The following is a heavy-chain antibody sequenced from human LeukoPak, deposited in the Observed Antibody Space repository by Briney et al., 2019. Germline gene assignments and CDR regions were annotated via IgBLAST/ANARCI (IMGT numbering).Heavy chain of an antibody. V-gene: IGHV3-23*01. D-gene: IGHD3-16*01. Sequence: GGSLRLSCAASGFTFDDYGMSWVRQAPGKGLEWVSSISGSGGGTFYADSVKGRFTISRDNSKNTLYLQMNSLRVEDTAVYYCAKAPRFGDHATEYYYYYMHVWGKGTTVTVSS. CDR3: AKAPRFGDHATEYYYYYMHV. CDR2: ISGSGGGT. CDR1: GFTFDDYG. J-gene: IGHJ6*03.